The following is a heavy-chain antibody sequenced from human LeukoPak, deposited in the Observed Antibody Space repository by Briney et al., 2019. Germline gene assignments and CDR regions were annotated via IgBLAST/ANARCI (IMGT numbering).Heavy chain of an antibody. CDR3: ARLWQQLVPDY. CDR2: ISSSSSYI. D-gene: IGHD6-13*01. Sequence: GGSLRLSCAASGFTFSSHAMNWVRQAPGKGLEWVSSISSSSSYIYYADSVKGRFTISRDNAKNSLYLQMNSLRAEDTAVYYCARLWQQLVPDYWGQGTLVTVSS. CDR1: GFTFSSHA. J-gene: IGHJ4*02. V-gene: IGHV3-21*01.